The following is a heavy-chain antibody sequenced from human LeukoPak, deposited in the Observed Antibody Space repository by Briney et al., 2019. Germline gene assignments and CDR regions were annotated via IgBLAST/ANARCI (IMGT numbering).Heavy chain of an antibody. CDR3: ARARHGILTGYYLDY. CDR2: IWYDGSNK. Sequence: PGGSLRISCAASGFAFSSYGIHWVRQAPGKGLEWVTVIWYDGSNKYYADSVKGRFTISRDNSKDTLYLQMNSLRAEDTAVYYCARARHGILTGYYLDYWGQGTLVTVSS. J-gene: IGHJ4*02. V-gene: IGHV3-33*08. CDR1: GFAFSSYG. D-gene: IGHD3-9*01.